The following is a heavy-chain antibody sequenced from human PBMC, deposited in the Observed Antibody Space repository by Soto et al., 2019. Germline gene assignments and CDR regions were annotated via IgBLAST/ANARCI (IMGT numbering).Heavy chain of an antibody. CDR2: IYYSGST. J-gene: IGHJ6*02. Sequence: ETLSLTCTVSGGSISSYYWSWIRQPPGKGLEWIGYIYYSGSTNYNPSLKSRVTISVDTSKNQFSLKLSSVTAADTAVYYCARHHSSSSELYYYYGMDVWGQGTTVTVSS. CDR3: ARHHSSSSELYYYYGMDV. CDR1: GGSISSYY. D-gene: IGHD6-6*01. V-gene: IGHV4-59*01.